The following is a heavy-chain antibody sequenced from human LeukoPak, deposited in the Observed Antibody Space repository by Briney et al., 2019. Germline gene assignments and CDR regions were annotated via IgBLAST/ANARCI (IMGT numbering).Heavy chain of an antibody. J-gene: IGHJ4*02. V-gene: IGHV1-2*02. CDR2: INPNSGGT. CDR3: ARIGYNHYFDY. D-gene: IGHD5-24*01. CDR1: GYTFTDYS. Sequence: GASVKVSCKASGYTFTDYSLHWVRQAPGQGLEWMGWINPNSGGTNYAQTFQGRVTMTRDTSITTAYLELSRLRSDDTAVYYCARIGYNHYFDYWGQGTLVTVSS.